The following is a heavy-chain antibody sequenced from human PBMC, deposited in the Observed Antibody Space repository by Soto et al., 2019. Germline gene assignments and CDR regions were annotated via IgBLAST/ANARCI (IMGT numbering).Heavy chain of an antibody. CDR2: INGDGSST. Sequence: GGSLRLSCAGSGYTFSSQWMYWVRQVPGKGLVWVARINGDGSSTSYADFVKGRFTISRDNAENTLYLQMNSLSAEDTAVYYCVRGAPFDYWGQGTQVTVSS. J-gene: IGHJ4*02. V-gene: IGHV3-74*01. CDR3: VRGAPFDY. CDR1: GYTFSSQW.